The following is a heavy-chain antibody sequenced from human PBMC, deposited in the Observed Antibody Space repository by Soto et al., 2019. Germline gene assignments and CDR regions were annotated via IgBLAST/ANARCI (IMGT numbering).Heavy chain of an antibody. Sequence: PSETLSLTCTVSGDSINSTGSYWGWIRQPPGKGLDWIGNIFYSGSTFRNPSLRSRVTMSVDTSKNQFALKLRSVIAADTAVYYCAGSWGYFQWAFDYWGQGILVTVSS. CDR3: AGSWGYFQWAFDY. CDR2: IFYSGST. D-gene: IGHD1-26*01. CDR1: GDSINSTGSY. J-gene: IGHJ4*02. V-gene: IGHV4-39*01.